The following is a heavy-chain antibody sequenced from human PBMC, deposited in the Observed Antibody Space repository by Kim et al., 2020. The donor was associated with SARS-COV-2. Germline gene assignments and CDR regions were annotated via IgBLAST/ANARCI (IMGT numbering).Heavy chain of an antibody. CDR3: VRASFGGAWYPGNF. J-gene: IGHJ2*01. Sequence: GGSLRLSCAASGFIFSDYYMEWVRQAPGKGLEWIGRSRTKVNNYTTESAASVKGSFTISRDDSKSSLYLQMNSLKIEDTAVYYCVRASFGGAWYPGNFWG. CDR2: SRTKVNNYTT. D-gene: IGHD6-19*01. CDR1: GFIFSDYY. V-gene: IGHV3-72*01.